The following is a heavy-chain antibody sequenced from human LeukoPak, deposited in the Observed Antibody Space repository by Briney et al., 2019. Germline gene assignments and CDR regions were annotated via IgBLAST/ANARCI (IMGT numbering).Heavy chain of an antibody. Sequence: PSETLSLTCTVSGVSLSSYYWNWIRQPPGKGLEWIGYIYYSGSTNYNPSLQGRVTISVDTSRNQFSLKLRSVTAADTAVYYCARRCRAGYNCYFDYWGQGTLVTVSS. D-gene: IGHD5-24*01. CDR1: GVSLSSYY. CDR3: ARRCRAGYNCYFDY. J-gene: IGHJ4*02. CDR2: IYYSGST. V-gene: IGHV4-59*08.